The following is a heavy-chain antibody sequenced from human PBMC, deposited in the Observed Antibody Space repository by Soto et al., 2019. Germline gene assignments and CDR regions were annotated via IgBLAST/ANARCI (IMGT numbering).Heavy chain of an antibody. CDR1: GYAFPWKW. V-gene: IGHV5-51*01. CDR2: IFPGDGDT. CDR3: ARGLEDCGGDCSPLATDA. J-gene: IGHJ6*02. D-gene: IGHD2-21*02. Sequence: GESRKISCKGSGYAFPWKWIAWVRKTPGKGLEWMGVIFPGDGDTKYGPSFQGQVYISADKSLRTAYVQWSSLKVSDTAIYYCARGLEDCGGDCSPLATDAWGQGIXVTVSS.